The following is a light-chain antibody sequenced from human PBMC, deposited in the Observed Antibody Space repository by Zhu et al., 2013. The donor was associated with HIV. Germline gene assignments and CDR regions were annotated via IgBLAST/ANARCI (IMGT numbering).Light chain of an antibody. V-gene: IGLV3-25*03. CDR3: QSSATSGAI. CDR2: NDT. CDR1: ALPKEY. Sequence: SYELTQPPSVSVSPGQTARITCSGDALPKEYAYWYQQKPGQAPVLVIYNDTERPSGIPERFSGSSSVTTVTLTISGVQAEDEADYYCQSSATSGAIFGGGTKLTVL. J-gene: IGLJ2*01.